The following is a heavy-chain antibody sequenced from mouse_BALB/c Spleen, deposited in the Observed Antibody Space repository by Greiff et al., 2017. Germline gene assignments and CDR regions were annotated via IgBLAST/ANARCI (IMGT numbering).Heavy chain of an antibody. V-gene: IGHV5-6-5*01. CDR2: ISSGGST. CDR3: ARGFTTATAWFAY. J-gene: IGHJ3*01. CDR1: GFTFSSYA. Sequence: EVNLVESGGGLVKPGGSLKLSCAASGFTFSSYAMSWVRQTPEKRLEWVASISSGGSTYYPDSVKGRFTISRDNARNILYLQMSSLRSEDTAMYYCARGFTTATAWFAYWGQGTLVTVSA. D-gene: IGHD1-2*01.